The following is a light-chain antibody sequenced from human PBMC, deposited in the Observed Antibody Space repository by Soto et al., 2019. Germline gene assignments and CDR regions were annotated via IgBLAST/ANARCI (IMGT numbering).Light chain of an antibody. CDR2: WAS. J-gene: IGKJ1*01. V-gene: IGKV4-1*01. CDR1: HSVLYRSNNQNY. Sequence: IGVTQAPDSLAVSLGERATINRKTSHSVLYRSNNQNYLAWFQHKEGQAPTLLTYWASIRESGGPARFSVTVSGTDFTLNIIGLHADDVDVFSLLTFGQGTKLEIK. CDR3: LT.